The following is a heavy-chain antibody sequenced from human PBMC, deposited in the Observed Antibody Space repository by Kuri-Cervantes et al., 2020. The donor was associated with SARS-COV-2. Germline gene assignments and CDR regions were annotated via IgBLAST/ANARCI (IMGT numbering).Heavy chain of an antibody. D-gene: IGHD1-26*01. Sequence: SETLSLTCTVSGGSISSSSYYWGWIRQPPGKGLEWIGSIYYSGSTYYNPSLKGRVTISVDTSKNQFSLKLSSVTAADTAVYYCARHEWEPYYFDYWGQGTLVTVSS. V-gene: IGHV4-39*01. CDR2: IYYSGST. CDR3: ARHEWEPYYFDY. CDR1: GGSISSSSYY. J-gene: IGHJ4*02.